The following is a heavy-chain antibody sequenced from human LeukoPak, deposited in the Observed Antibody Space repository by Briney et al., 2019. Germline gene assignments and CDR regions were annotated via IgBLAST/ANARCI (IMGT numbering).Heavy chain of an antibody. J-gene: IGHJ2*01. Sequence: RASVKVSCKASGYTFTSYDINRVRQATGQGLEWMGWMNPNSGDTGYAQKFQGRVTMTRNTSISTAYMELSSLRSEDTAVYYCARGGYSSSWSHWYFDLWGRGTLVTVSS. CDR3: ARGGYSSSWSHWYFDL. CDR2: MNPNSGDT. D-gene: IGHD6-13*01. CDR1: GYTFTSYD. V-gene: IGHV1-8*01.